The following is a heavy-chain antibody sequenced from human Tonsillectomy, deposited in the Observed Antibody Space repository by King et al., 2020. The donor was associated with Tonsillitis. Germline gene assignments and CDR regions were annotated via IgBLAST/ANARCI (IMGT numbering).Heavy chain of an antibody. J-gene: IGHJ4*02. Sequence: QLQESGPGLVKPSGTLSLTCTVSGGSISRSTYYWGWIRQSPGKGLEWIGSIDYSGSTSYNPSLKSQVTIVVDTSKNQFSVRLSYVTAADTAVYYCATVLADSSSYYYWDYWGQGILVTVSS. V-gene: IGHV4-39*01. CDR3: ATVLADSSSYYYWDY. D-gene: IGHD3-22*01. CDR2: IDYSGST. CDR1: GGSISRSTYY.